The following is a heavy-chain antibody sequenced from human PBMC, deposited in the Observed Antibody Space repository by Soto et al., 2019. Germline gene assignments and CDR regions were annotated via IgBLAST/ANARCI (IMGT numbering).Heavy chain of an antibody. CDR2: INHSGST. J-gene: IGHJ4*02. CDR1: GGSFSGYY. Sequence: QVQLQQWGAGLLKPSETLSLTCAVYGGSFSGYYWSWIRQPPGKGLEWIGEINHSGSTIYNPSLESRVTISVDTFKNQFSLKLSSVTAADTAVYYCARVQWFGMDGRYWGQGTLVIVSS. V-gene: IGHV4-34*02. D-gene: IGHD3-10*01. CDR3: ARVQWFGMDGRY.